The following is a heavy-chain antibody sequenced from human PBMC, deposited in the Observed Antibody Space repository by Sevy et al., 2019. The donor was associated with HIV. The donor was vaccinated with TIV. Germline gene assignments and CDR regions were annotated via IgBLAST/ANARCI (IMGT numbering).Heavy chain of an antibody. J-gene: IGHJ4*02. Sequence: GGALRLSCAASGFTFSNAWMSWVRQAPGKGLEWVGRIKSKTDGGTTDYDAPVKGRFTISRDDSKNTLYLQMNSLKTEDTAVYYCTTDTYYYDSSGYYLDYWGQGTLVTVSS. CDR2: IKSKTDGGTT. D-gene: IGHD3-22*01. CDR3: TTDTYYYDSSGYYLDY. CDR1: GFTFSNAW. V-gene: IGHV3-15*01.